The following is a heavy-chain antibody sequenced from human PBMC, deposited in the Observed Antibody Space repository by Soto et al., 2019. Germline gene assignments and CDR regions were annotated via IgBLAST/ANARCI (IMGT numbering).Heavy chain of an antibody. V-gene: IGHV1-3*01. Sequence: ASVKVSCKASGYTFTSYAMHWVRQAPGQRLEWMGWINAGNGNTKYSQKFQGRVTITRDTSASTAYMELSSLRSEDTAVYYCAPVPPSPFYYCGMDVWGQGTTVTVSS. D-gene: IGHD2-2*01. CDR1: GYTFTSYA. J-gene: IGHJ6*01. CDR3: APVPPSPFYYCGMDV. CDR2: INAGNGNT.